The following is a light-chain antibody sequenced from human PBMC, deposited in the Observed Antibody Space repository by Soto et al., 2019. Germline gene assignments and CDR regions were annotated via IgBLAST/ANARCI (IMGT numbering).Light chain of an antibody. CDR2: EVT. CDR3: SSYAGSNNF. J-gene: IGLJ2*01. V-gene: IGLV2-8*01. Sequence: QSALTQPPSASGSPGQSVTISCTGTSSDVGGYNYVSWYQQHPGKAPKLMIYEVTKRPSGVPDPFSGSKSGNTGSLTVSGLKADDEADYYCSSYAGSNNFFGGGTKVTVL. CDR1: SSDVGGYNY.